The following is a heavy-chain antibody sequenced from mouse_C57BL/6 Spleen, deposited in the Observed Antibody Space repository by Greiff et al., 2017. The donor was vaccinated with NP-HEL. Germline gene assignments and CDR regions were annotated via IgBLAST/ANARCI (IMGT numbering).Heavy chain of an antibody. CDR2: ISSGGSYT. J-gene: IGHJ1*03. Sequence: EVKLVESGGDLVKPGGSLKLSCAASGFTFSSYGMSWVRQTPDKRLEWVATISSGGSYTYYPDSVKGRFTISRDNAKNTLYLQMSSLKSEDTAMYYCARRENYSNDWYFDVWGTGTTVTVSS. V-gene: IGHV5-6*02. CDR1: GFTFSSYG. CDR3: ARRENYSNDWYFDV. D-gene: IGHD2-5*01.